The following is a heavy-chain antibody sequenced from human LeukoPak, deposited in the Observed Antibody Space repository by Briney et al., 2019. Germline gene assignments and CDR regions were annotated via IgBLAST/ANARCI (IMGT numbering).Heavy chain of an antibody. CDR3: ARDRYSGSQADYYYYYMDV. D-gene: IGHD1-26*01. CDR1: GYTFTGYY. J-gene: IGHJ6*03. CDR2: INPNSGGT. V-gene: IGHV1-2*02. Sequence: GASVKVSCKASGYTFTGYYMHRVRQAPGQGLEWMGWINPNSGGTNYAQKFQGRVTMTRDTSISTAYMELSRLRSDDTAVYYCARDRYSGSQADYYYYYMDVWGKGTTVTVSS.